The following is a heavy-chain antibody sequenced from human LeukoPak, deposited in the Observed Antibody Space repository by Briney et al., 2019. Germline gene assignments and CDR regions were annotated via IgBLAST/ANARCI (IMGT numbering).Heavy chain of an antibody. Sequence: GRSLRLSCAASGFTFSSYGMHWVRQAPGKGLEWVAVIWYDGSNKYYADSVKGRFTISRDNSKNTLYLQMNSLRAEDTAVYYCARAQYYYDSSGYYYDYYYYGMDVWGQGTTVTVSS. CDR3: ARAQYYYDSSGYYYDYYYYGMDV. D-gene: IGHD3-22*01. J-gene: IGHJ6*02. V-gene: IGHV3-33*08. CDR1: GFTFSSYG. CDR2: IWYDGSNK.